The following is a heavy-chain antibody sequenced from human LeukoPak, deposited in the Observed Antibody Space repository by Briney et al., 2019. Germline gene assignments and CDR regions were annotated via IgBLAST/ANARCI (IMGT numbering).Heavy chain of an antibody. CDR3: ATHRSTSSEGYY. J-gene: IGHJ4*02. V-gene: IGHV5-51*01. Sequence: GESLKISCKASGYSFTNYWIGWVRQMPGKGLEWMGIIYPGDSDTRYSPSFQGQVNISADKSTTTAYLQWSTLKASDTAVYYCATHRSTSSEGYYWGQGTLVTVSS. D-gene: IGHD2-2*01. CDR2: IYPGDSDT. CDR1: GYSFTNYW.